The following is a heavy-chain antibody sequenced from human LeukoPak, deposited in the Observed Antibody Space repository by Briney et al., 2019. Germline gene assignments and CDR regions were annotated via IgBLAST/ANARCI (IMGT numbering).Heavy chain of an antibody. CDR3: ARIEEQQLPPGY. Sequence: ASVKVSCKASGGTFSSYAISWVRQAPGQGLEWMGGIIPIFGTANYAQKFQGRVTITADESTSTAYMELSSLRSEDTAVYYCARIEEQQLPPGYWGQGTLVTVSS. J-gene: IGHJ4*02. V-gene: IGHV1-69*13. CDR1: GGTFSSYA. CDR2: IIPIFGTA. D-gene: IGHD6-13*01.